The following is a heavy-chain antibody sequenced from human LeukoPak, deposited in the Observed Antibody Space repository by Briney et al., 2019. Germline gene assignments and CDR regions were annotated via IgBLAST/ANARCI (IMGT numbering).Heavy chain of an antibody. D-gene: IGHD4-11*01. CDR3: ARGLTTVYYYGMDV. Sequence: GGSLRLSCAASGFTFSSYAMSWVRQAPGKGLEWVSGINWSGGSTGYADSVKGRFTISRDNAKNSLYLQMNSLRAEDTALYHCARGLTTVYYYGMDVWGQGTTVTVSS. J-gene: IGHJ6*02. CDR2: INWSGGST. V-gene: IGHV3-20*01. CDR1: GFTFSSYA.